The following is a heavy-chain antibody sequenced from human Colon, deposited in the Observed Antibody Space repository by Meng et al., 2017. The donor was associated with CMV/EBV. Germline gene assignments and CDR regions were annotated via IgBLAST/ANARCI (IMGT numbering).Heavy chain of an antibody. CDR2: VRAGGTA. D-gene: IGHD1/OR15-1a*01. V-gene: IGHV3-15*01. CDR3: VTDYPERTAQIDN. Sequence: VHRGAAGGRLVKPGGSLRLSSGASAFTFSNAWMTWVRQVPGRGLEWVARVRAGGTADYAAPVKGRFTVGRDDSTNTVYLQMNNLLSNDTAVYYCVTDYPERTAQIDNWGQGTLVTVSS. J-gene: IGHJ4*02. CDR1: AFTFSNAW.